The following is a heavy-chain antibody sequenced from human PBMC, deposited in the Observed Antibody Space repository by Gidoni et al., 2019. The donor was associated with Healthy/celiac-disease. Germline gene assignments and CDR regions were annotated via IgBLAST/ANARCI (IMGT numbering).Heavy chain of an antibody. CDR1: GFTFSSYA. V-gene: IGHV3-30-3*01. D-gene: IGHD2-2*01. J-gene: IGHJ4*02. CDR3: ARDRGWVVPYLSDDGAFDY. CDR2: ISYDGSNK. Sequence: QVQRVESGGGVVQPGRSLRLSCAASGFTFSSYARHWVRQAPGKGLEWVAVISYDGSNKYYADSVKGRFTISRDNSKNTLYLQMNSLRAEDTAVYYCARDRGWVVPYLSDDGAFDYWGQGTLVTVSS.